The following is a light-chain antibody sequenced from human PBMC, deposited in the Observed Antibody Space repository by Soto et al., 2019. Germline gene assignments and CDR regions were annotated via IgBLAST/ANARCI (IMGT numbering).Light chain of an antibody. CDR2: DVT. CDR3: SSFTSNITYV. V-gene: IGLV2-14*01. CDR1: SSDVGSYNS. J-gene: IGLJ1*01. Sequence: QSVLTQPASVSGSPGQSITISCTGTSSDVGSYNSVSWYRQDPGKAPKLMIYDVTNRPSGVSNRFSGSKSGNTASLTISGLQAEDEADYCCSSFTSNITYVFGTGTKVTV.